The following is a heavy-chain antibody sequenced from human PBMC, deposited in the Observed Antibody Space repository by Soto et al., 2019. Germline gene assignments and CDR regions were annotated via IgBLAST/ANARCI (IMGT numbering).Heavy chain of an antibody. CDR2: INWNSGSI. CDR1: GFTFDDYA. J-gene: IGHJ1*01. D-gene: IGHD6-13*01. CDR3: VKDESINWYSGHFRH. Sequence: EVQLVESGGGLVQPGRSLRLSCAASGFTFDDYAMHWVRQVPGKGLEWVSGINWNSGSIGYGDSVKGRFAISRDNAKNSLHLQINRLSAEDTSFYYCVKDESINWYSGHFRHWGQGTLVTVSS. V-gene: IGHV3-9*01.